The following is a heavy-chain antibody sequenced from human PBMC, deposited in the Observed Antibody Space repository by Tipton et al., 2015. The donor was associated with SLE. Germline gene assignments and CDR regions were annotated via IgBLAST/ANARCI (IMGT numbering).Heavy chain of an antibody. Sequence: SLRLSCAASGFTFSSYAMSWVRQAPGKGLEWVSAISGSGGSTYYADSVKGRFTISRDNAKNSLYLQMNSLRAEDTAVYYCASPGGITMIVPRAFDIWGQGTMVTVSS. CDR1: GFTFSSYA. J-gene: IGHJ3*02. CDR3: ASPGGITMIVPRAFDI. CDR2: ISGSGGST. V-gene: IGHV3-23*01. D-gene: IGHD3-22*01.